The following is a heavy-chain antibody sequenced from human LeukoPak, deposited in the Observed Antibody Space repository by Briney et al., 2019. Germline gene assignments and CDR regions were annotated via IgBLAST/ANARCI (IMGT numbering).Heavy chain of an antibody. Sequence: ASVKVSCKASGYTFTSYGISWVRQAPGQGLEWMGWISAYNGNTNCAQKLQGRVTMTTDTSTSTAYMGLGSLRSDDTAVYYCARLRGLIVVVPAAMEFDPWGQGTLVTVSS. CDR3: ARLRGLIVVVPAAMEFDP. V-gene: IGHV1-18*01. J-gene: IGHJ5*02. CDR2: ISAYNGNT. D-gene: IGHD2-2*01. CDR1: GYTFTSYG.